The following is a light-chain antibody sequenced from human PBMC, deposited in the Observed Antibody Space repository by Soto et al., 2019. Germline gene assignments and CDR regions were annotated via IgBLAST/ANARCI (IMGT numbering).Light chain of an antibody. CDR3: QQFDSSVT. CDR1: QSVSSTF. V-gene: IGKV3-20*01. J-gene: IGKJ1*01. CDR2: GAS. Sequence: EIVLTQSPGSLSLSPGERATLSCRASQSVSSTFFAWYQQRPGQAPRLLMYGASSSATGIPERFSGSGSGTDFTLTISRLEPEDFAVDYCQQFDSSVTFGQGTKVEIK.